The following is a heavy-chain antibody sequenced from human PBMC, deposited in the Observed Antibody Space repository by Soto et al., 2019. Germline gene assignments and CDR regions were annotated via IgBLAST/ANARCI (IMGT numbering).Heavy chain of an antibody. CDR2: ISGSGDST. V-gene: IGHV3-23*01. CDR3: AKYVAAVTNFDY. CDR1: GLTFSSYA. D-gene: IGHD4-17*01. J-gene: IGHJ4*02. Sequence: GGSLRLSCAASGLTFSSYAVSWVRQAPGKGLEWVSSISGSGDSTYYADSVKGRFTISRDNSKNTLYLQMNSLRVEDTAVYYCAKYVAAVTNFDYWGQGTLVTVSS.